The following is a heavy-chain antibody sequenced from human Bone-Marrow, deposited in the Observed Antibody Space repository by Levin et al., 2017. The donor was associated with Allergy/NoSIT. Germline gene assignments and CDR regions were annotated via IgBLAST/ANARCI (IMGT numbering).Heavy chain of an antibody. V-gene: IGHV4-59*01. Sequence: SETLSLTCTVSGGSISSYYWSWIRQPPGKGLEWIGYIYYSGSTNYNPSLKSRVTISVDTSKNQFSLKLSSVTAADTAVYYCARTSRTYYDSSGYYLPGGELDYWGQGTLVTVSS. J-gene: IGHJ4*02. D-gene: IGHD3-22*01. CDR1: GGSISSYY. CDR2: IYYSGST. CDR3: ARTSRTYYDSSGYYLPGGELDY.